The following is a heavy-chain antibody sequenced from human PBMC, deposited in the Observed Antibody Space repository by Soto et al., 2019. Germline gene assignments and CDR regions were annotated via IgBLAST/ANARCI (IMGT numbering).Heavy chain of an antibody. J-gene: IGHJ6*02. D-gene: IGHD3-10*01. Sequence: QVQLVESGGGVVQPGRSLRLSCAASGFTFSSYGMHWVRQAPGKGLEWVAVISYDVSNKYYADSVKGRFTISRDNSKNTLYLQMNSLRAEDTAVYYCAKDHYGSGSPMDYYGMDVWGQGTTVTVSS. CDR3: AKDHYGSGSPMDYYGMDV. V-gene: IGHV3-30*18. CDR1: GFTFSSYG. CDR2: ISYDVSNK.